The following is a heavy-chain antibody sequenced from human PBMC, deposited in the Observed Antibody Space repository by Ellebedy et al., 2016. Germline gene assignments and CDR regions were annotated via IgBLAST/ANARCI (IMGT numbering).Heavy chain of an antibody. CDR1: GYTFTAYY. J-gene: IGHJ6*02. Sequence: ASVKVSCXASGYTFTAYYMHWVRQAPGQGLEWMGWMDPNSGGTNFAQKFQGRVTMTRDTSISTAYMELSRLRSDDTAMYYCATLSGSGHPHYFYYGLDVWGQGTTVTVSS. CDR3: ATLSGSGHPHYFYYGLDV. CDR2: MDPNSGGT. D-gene: IGHD1-26*01. V-gene: IGHV1-2*02.